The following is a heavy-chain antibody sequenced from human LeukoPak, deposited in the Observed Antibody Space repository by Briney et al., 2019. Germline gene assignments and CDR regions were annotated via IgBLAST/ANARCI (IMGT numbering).Heavy chain of an antibody. CDR3: ARGGAYSSSLYARFDP. J-gene: IGHJ5*02. D-gene: IGHD6-13*01. Sequence: SETLSLTCAVYGGSFSGYYWNWIRQPPGKGLEWIGEITHSGSTNYNPSLKSRATMSVDTSKNQFSLKLNSVTAADTAVYYCARGGAYSSSLYARFDPWGQGTLVTVSS. V-gene: IGHV4-34*01. CDR1: GGSFSGYY. CDR2: ITHSGST.